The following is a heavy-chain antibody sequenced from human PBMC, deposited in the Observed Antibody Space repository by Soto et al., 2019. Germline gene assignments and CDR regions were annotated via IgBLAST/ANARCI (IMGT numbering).Heavy chain of an antibody. CDR2: IYWNADK. CDR1: GFSLTTRGVG. V-gene: IGHV2-5*01. CDR3: VHRMLSARQIDF. J-gene: IGHJ4*02. D-gene: IGHD3-10*02. Sequence: QITLRESGPTLVRPTQTLTLTCTFSGFSLTTRGVGVGWIRQPPGKALEWLAFIYWNADKRSTSFLNNGLTLTGESSENKVVLELSDMDPVDTATYYYVHRMLSARQIDFWGRGTLVTVSS.